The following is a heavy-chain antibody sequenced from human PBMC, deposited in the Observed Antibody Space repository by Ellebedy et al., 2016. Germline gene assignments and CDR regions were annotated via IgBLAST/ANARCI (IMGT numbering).Heavy chain of an antibody. V-gene: IGHV4-39*01. CDR3: ARHIVVVEAATNVGWFDP. J-gene: IGHJ5*02. D-gene: IGHD2-15*01. Sequence: GSLRLXXTVSGVSISSSDYYWGWIRQPPGKGLECIGTFSYSGSTYYKPSLKSRVTIAVDTSKKQFSLKLSSVTAADTALYYCARHIVVVEAATNVGWFDPWGQGTLVTVSS. CDR1: GVSISSSDYY. CDR2: FSYSGST.